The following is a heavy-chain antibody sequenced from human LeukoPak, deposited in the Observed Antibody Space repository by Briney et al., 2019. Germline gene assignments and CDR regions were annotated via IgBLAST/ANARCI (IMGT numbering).Heavy chain of an antibody. J-gene: IGHJ6*02. CDR3: ARDLEYSNSWGMDV. Sequence: GGSLRLSCAASGFTFSSYSMNWVRQAPGKGLEWVSSISSSSSYIYYADSVKGRFTISRDNAKNSLYLQMNSLRAEDTAVYYCARDLEYSNSWGMDVWGQGTTVTVSS. CDR1: GFTFSSYS. D-gene: IGHD6-6*01. V-gene: IGHV3-21*01. CDR2: ISSSSSYI.